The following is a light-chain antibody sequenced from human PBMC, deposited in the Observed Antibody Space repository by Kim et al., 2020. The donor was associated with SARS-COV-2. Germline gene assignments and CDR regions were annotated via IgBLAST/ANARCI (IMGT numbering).Light chain of an antibody. CDR3: QQDYHLPRP. V-gene: IGKV3D-7*01. Sequence: PGERVTLSCRASQSVSSSYLTWYQQKPGQAPRILIYGASTRATGIPARFSGSGSGTDFTLTISSLQPEDFAVYYCQQDYHLPRPFGQGTKV. J-gene: IGKJ1*01. CDR2: GAS. CDR1: QSVSSSY.